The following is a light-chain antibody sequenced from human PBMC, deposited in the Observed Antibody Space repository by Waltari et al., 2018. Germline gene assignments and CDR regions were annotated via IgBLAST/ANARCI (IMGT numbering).Light chain of an antibody. CDR2: DDI. CDR3: SSFVGGTTYLL. J-gene: IGLJ2*01. Sequence: QSALTQPASVSGFLGRSIPISSIGGGTFCPWYQQHPGKAPKPMIYDDIRRPSGVSNRFSASKSDNTASLTISGLQADDEAVYYCSSFVGGTTYLLIGGGTRLTVL. CDR1: GTF. V-gene: IGLV2-23*01.